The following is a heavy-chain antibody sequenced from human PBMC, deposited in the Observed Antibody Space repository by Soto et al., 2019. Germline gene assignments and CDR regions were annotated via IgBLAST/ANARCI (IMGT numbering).Heavy chain of an antibody. CDR1: GYTFTSYG. CDR3: ARVVLRYFDWLHNDY. Sequence: ASVKVSCKASGYTFTSYGISWVRQAPGQGLEWMGWISAYNGNTNYAQKLQGRVTMTTDTSTSTAYMELRSLRSDDTAVYCCARVVLRYFDWLHNDYWGQGTLVTVSS. V-gene: IGHV1-18*01. J-gene: IGHJ4*02. CDR2: ISAYNGNT. D-gene: IGHD3-9*01.